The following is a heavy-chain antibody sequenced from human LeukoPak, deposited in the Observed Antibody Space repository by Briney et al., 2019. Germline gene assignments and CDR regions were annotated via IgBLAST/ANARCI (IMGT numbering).Heavy chain of an antibody. J-gene: IGHJ4*02. CDR2: IYSGGST. Sequence: GGSLRLSCAASGFTVSGNYMSWVRQAPGKGLEWVSAIYSGGSTYYADSVKGRFTISRDNSKNTLYLQMNSLGAEDTAVYYCARQGGVEWPPDYWGQGTLVTVSS. CDR3: ARQGGVEWPPDY. CDR1: GFTVSGNY. V-gene: IGHV3-53*01. D-gene: IGHD3-3*01.